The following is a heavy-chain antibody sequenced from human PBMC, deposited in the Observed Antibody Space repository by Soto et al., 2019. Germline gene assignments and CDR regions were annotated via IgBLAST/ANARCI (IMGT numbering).Heavy chain of an antibody. CDR1: GLSLSTTGVG. Sequence: QITLKESGPTLVKPTQTLTLTCTFSGLSLSTTGVGVGWIRQPPGKALEWLALIYWDDDKRYSPSLKSRLTIPXHXSXNXXALTLNNRDPVYTAPQSCLPTRCGGACLPSSPSHSSYGLDGWGQGTTVTVSS. J-gene: IGHJ6*02. CDR2: IYWDDDK. CDR3: LPTRCGGACLPSSPSHSSYGLDG. V-gene: IGHV2-5*02. D-gene: IGHD2-21*02.